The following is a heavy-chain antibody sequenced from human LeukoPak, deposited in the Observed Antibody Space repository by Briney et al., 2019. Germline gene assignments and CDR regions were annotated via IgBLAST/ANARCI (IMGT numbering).Heavy chain of an antibody. CDR2: IIDSGST. CDR1: GGSFSDSY. CDR3: ARVGDCSSTSCYFQH. D-gene: IGHD2-2*01. V-gene: IGHV4-34*12. Sequence: SETLSLTCAVYGGSFSDSYWTWIRQPPGKGLEWIGDIIDSGSTNSNPSLKSRITISVDTSKNQFSLKLRSVTAADTPVYYCARVGDCSSTSCYFQHWGQGTLVTVSS. J-gene: IGHJ1*01.